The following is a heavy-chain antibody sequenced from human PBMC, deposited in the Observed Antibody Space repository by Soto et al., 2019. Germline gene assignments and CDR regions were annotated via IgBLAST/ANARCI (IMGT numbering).Heavy chain of an antibody. CDR3: SSRVTDAPT. CDR2: IYYSGRT. CDR1: GGSIISGGYY. J-gene: IGHJ5*02. D-gene: IGHD3-10*01. Sequence: SETLSLTCTVSGGSIISGGYYWSWIRQHPGKGLEWIGYIYYSGRTNYNSSLNSRVTISIDKSKKQFSLNLSSVTAADTAVYYCSSRVTDAPTWGQGTLVTVSS. V-gene: IGHV4-31*09.